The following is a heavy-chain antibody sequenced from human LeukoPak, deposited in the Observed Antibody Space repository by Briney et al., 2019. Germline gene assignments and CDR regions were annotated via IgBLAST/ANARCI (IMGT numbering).Heavy chain of an antibody. D-gene: IGHD7-27*01. CDR2: ISSSGGST. Sequence: PGGSLRLSCAASGFTFSSYAMSWVRQAPGKGLEWVSAISSSGGSTYYADSVKGRFTISRDNSKNTLYLQMNSLRAEDTAVYYCAKAKVAGAPLYYYYMDVWGKGTTVTVSS. CDR3: AKAKVAGAPLYYYYMDV. CDR1: GFTFSSYA. V-gene: IGHV3-23*01. J-gene: IGHJ6*03.